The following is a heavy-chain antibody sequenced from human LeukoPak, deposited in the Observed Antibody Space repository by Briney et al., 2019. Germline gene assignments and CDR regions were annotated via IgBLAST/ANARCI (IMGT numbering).Heavy chain of an antibody. CDR1: GFSFSSYA. CDR3: AKGIVNYYGWDYYYMDV. J-gene: IGHJ6*03. CDR2: ISGSGGTT. Sequence: PGGSLGLSCAASGFSFSSYAMNWVRQAPGKGLEWVSAISGSGGTTYYADSVKGRFTISRDNSKNTLYLQMNSLRAEDTAVYYCAKGIVNYYGWDYYYMDVWGKGTTVTVSS. V-gene: IGHV3-23*01. D-gene: IGHD3-10*01.